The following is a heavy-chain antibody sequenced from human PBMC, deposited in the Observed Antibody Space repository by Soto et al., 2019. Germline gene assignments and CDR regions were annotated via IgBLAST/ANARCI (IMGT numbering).Heavy chain of an antibody. Sequence: SETRSLTCTVSGVTIRSSEHHWGWLRQHPGKGLEWIGSIYYSGSTYYNPSLKSRVTISVDTSKNQFSLKLSSVTAADTAVYYCARLIAVAGTVTFDYWGQGTLVTVS. CDR3: ARLIAVAGTVTFDY. J-gene: IGHJ4*02. V-gene: IGHV4-39*01. CDR2: IYYSGST. D-gene: IGHD6-19*01. CDR1: GVTIRSSEHH.